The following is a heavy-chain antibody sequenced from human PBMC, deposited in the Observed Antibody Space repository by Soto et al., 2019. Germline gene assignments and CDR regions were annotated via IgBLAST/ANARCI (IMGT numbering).Heavy chain of an antibody. CDR2: IFSNDEK. Sequence: QVTVKESGPVLVKPTETLTLTCTVSGFSLSNAGLGVSWIRQPPGKALEWLAHIFSNDEKSYSISLKSRLTISKHTSKSQVVRTMTNMDPVDTATYYCASTYSTSWYWFDPWGQGTLVTVSS. CDR3: ASTYSTSWYWFDP. V-gene: IGHV2-26*01. J-gene: IGHJ5*02. CDR1: GFSLSNAGLG. D-gene: IGHD6-13*01.